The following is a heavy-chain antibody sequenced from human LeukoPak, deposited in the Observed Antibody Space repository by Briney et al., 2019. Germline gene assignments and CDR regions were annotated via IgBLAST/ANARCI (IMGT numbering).Heavy chain of an antibody. CDR3: AKDGPGDYSDYYHYYGMDV. Sequence: PGGSLRLSCAASGFTFSSYAMSWVRQAPGKGLEWVSAISGSGGSTYYADSVKGRFTISRDNSKNTLYLQMNSLRAEDTAVYYCAKDGPGDYSDYYHYYGMDVCGQGTTVTVSS. CDR1: GFTFSSYA. D-gene: IGHD4-17*01. J-gene: IGHJ6*02. V-gene: IGHV3-23*01. CDR2: ISGSGGST.